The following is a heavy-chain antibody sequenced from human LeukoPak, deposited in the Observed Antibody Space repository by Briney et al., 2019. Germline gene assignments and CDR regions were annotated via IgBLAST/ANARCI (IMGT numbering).Heavy chain of an antibody. CDR1: GFTFSGYD. CDR3: ARAAAETGAFRDNWFDP. Sequence: PGGSLRLSCVASGFTFSGYDVHWVRQAPGKGLEWVAVIAYDGKNKIYADSVKGRFTISRDNSKNTLYLQMNSLRGEDTAVYYCARAAAETGAFRDNWFDPWGQGTLVTVSS. V-gene: IGHV3-30*04. CDR2: IAYDGKNK. D-gene: IGHD6-19*01. J-gene: IGHJ5*02.